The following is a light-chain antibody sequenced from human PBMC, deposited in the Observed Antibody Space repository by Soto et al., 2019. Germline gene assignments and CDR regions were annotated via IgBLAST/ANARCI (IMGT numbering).Light chain of an antibody. J-gene: IGLJ2*01. CDR1: SSNIGAGYD. Sequence: QAVVTQPPSVSGAPGQRVTISCTGSSSNIGAGYDVHWYQQLPGTAPKLLIYGNSNRPSGVPDRFSGSKSGTSASLAITGLQAEDEADHYCQSYDSSLSGSYVVFGGGTQLTVL. CDR3: QSYDSSLSGSYVV. V-gene: IGLV1-40*01. CDR2: GNS.